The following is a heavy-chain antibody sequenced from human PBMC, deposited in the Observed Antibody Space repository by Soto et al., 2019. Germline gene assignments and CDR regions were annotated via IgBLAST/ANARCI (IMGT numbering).Heavy chain of an antibody. D-gene: IGHD5-12*01. CDR3: ARGSDGYNFGVVY. V-gene: IGHV1-69*01. Sequence: QVQLLQSGAEVKEPGSSVKVSCKASGGGNLRDYRTPWLRRALGQGLEWMGGIIPKLGSANYAQNFQGRVTITADESTNTVYMELRSLRSDDTAVYYCARGSDGYNFGVVYWGQGTPVTVSS. CDR1: GGGNLRDYR. J-gene: IGHJ4*02. CDR2: IIPKLGSA.